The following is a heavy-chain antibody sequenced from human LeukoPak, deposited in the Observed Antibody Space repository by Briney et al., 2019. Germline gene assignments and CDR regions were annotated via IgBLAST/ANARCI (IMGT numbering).Heavy chain of an antibody. D-gene: IGHD3-9*01. CDR3: ARDADILTGYLHH. V-gene: IGHV1-2*02. Sequence: ASVKVSCKASGYTFTSYGISWVRQAPGQGLEWMGWINPNSGGTNYAQKFQGRVTMTRDTSISTAYMELSRLRSDDTAVYYCARDADILTGYLHHWGQGTLVTVSS. J-gene: IGHJ1*01. CDR2: INPNSGGT. CDR1: GYTFTSYG.